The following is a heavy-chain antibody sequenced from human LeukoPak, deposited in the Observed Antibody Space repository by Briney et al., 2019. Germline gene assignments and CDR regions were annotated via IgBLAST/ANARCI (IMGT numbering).Heavy chain of an antibody. CDR2: INHSGGA. D-gene: IGHD3-3*01. V-gene: IGHV4-34*01. Sequence: PSETLSLTCAVYGGSFSGYYWSWIHQPPGKGLEWIGEINHSGGANYKPSLKSRVTISADASKNQFSLKVRSVTAADTAVYYCAGKVRVDDSYYVDVWDKGTTVTVSS. J-gene: IGHJ6*03. CDR1: GGSFSGYY. CDR3: AGKVRVDDSYYVDV.